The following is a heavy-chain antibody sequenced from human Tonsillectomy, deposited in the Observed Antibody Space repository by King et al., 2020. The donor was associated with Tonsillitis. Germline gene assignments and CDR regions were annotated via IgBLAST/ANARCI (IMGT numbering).Heavy chain of an antibody. J-gene: IGHJ4*02. Sequence: VQLVESGGGLVKPGGALRLSCASSGFTFIDAWRGGVRLAPGKGLEGVGRFKSKTCGGTTNYSGPVKGRFTISIDNSKNTVYLQMNSLKTEDTAVYYCTTDRGPRVNYWGQGTLVTVSS. CDR1: GFTFIDAW. D-gene: IGHD3-10*01. CDR2: FKSKTCGGTT. V-gene: IGHV3-15*01. CDR3: TTDRGPRVNY.